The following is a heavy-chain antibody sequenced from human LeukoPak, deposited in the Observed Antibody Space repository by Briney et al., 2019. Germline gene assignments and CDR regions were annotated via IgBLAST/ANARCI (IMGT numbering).Heavy chain of an antibody. D-gene: IGHD6-13*01. Sequence: PGGSLRLSCAASGFTFDDYAMHWVRQAPGKGLEWVSGISWNSGSIGYADSVKGRFTISRDNAKNSLYLQMNSLRAEDTALYYCAKVVRRIAAAGGFDYWGQGTLVTVSS. CDR1: GFTFDDYA. V-gene: IGHV3-9*01. J-gene: IGHJ4*02. CDR3: AKVVRRIAAAGGFDY. CDR2: ISWNSGSI.